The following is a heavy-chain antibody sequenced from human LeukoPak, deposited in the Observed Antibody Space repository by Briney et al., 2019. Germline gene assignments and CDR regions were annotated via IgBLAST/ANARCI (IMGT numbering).Heavy chain of an antibody. CDR2: IKQDGSEK. CDR1: GFTFSSSW. J-gene: IGHJ4*02. D-gene: IGHD3-10*01. Sequence: GGSLRLSCAASGFTFSSSWMSWVRQAPGKGLEWVANIKQDGSEKYYVDSVKGRFTISRDNAKNSLYLQMYSLRAEDTAVYYCARVVPPLYYFDYWGQGTLVTVSS. CDR3: ARVVPPLYYFDY. V-gene: IGHV3-7*01.